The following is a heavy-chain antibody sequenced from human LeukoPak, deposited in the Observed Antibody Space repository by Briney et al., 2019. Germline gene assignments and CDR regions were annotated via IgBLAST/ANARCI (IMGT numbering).Heavy chain of an antibody. J-gene: IGHJ4*02. D-gene: IGHD3-22*01. CDR2: ISASGTST. Sequence: GGSLRLSCAASGFTFSNYAMSWVRQAPGKGLEWVSAISASGTSTYYADSVKGRFTISRDNSKNTLYLQMNSLRAEDTAVYYCARDLFSFYYDSSGYCDYWGPGTRVTVSS. CDR1: GFTFSNYA. CDR3: ARDLFSFYYDSSGYCDY. V-gene: IGHV3-23*01.